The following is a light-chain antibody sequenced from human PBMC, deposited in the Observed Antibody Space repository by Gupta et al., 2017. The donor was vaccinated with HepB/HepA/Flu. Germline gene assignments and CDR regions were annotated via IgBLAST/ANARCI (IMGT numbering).Light chain of an antibody. CDR2: GAS. CDR3: QQYNNWPLT. J-gene: IGKJ4*01. CDR1: QSVSSN. Sequence: EIVMTQSPATLSVSPGERAILSCRASQSVSSNLAWYQQKPGQAPRLLIYGASTRATGIPARCSGSGSGTEFTLTISSLQSEDFAVYYCQQYNNWPLTFGGGTKVEIK. V-gene: IGKV3-15*01.